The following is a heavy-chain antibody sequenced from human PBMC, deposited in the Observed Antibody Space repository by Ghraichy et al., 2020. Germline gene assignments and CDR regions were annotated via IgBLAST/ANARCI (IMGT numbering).Heavy chain of an antibody. D-gene: IGHD5-18*01. CDR2: INPSGGST. Sequence: ASVKVSCKASGYTFTSYYMHWVRQAPGQGLEWMGIINPSGGSTSYAQKFQGRVTMTRDTSTSTVYMELSSLRSEDTAVYYCARDLTTAMVKGLYGMDVWGQGTTVTVSS. CDR1: GYTFTSYY. J-gene: IGHJ6*02. V-gene: IGHV1-46*01. CDR3: ARDLTTAMVKGLYGMDV.